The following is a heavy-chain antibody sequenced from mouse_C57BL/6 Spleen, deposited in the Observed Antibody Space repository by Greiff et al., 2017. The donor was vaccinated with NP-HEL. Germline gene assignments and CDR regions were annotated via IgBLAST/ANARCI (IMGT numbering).Heavy chain of an antibody. CDR1: GYTFTSYT. D-gene: IGHD1-1*01. J-gene: IGHJ1*03. V-gene: IGHV1-4*01. CDR2: INPSSGYT. CDR3: ARGSYCYGSSSGWYFDV. Sequence: QVQLQQSGAELARPGASVKMSCKASGYTFTSYTMHWVKQRPGQGLEWIGYINPSSGYTKYNQKFKDKATLTADKSSSTAYMQLSSLTSEDSAVYYWARGSYCYGSSSGWYFDVWGTGTTVTVSS.